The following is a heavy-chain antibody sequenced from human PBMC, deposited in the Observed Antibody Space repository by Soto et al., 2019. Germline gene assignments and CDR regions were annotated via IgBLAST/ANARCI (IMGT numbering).Heavy chain of an antibody. J-gene: IGHJ6*02. CDR1: GFTFSSYA. D-gene: IGHD3-22*01. CDR2: ISSNGGST. Sequence: GGSLRLSCAASGFTFSSYAMHWVRQAPGKGLEYVSAISSNGGSTYYANSVKGRFTISRDNSKNTLYLQMGSLRAEDMAVYYCARWRGYDSSGYVWTHYYYYGMDVWGQGTTVTVSS. V-gene: IGHV3-64*01. CDR3: ARWRGYDSSGYVWTHYYYYGMDV.